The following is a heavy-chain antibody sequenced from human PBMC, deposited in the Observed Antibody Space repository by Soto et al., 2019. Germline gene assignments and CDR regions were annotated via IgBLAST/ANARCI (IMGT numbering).Heavy chain of an antibody. CDR2: IYYSGST. CDR3: ARRRYYDSSGYPFDY. V-gene: IGHV4-39*01. J-gene: IGHJ4*02. D-gene: IGHD3-22*01. Sequence: QLQLQESGPGLVKPSETLSLTCTVSGGSISSSSYYWGWIRQPPGKGLEWIGSIYYSGSTYYNPSRKSRRTTSVDTSKTQFSLKLSSVTAADTAVYYCARRRYYDSSGYPFDYWGQGTLVTVSS. CDR1: GGSISSSSYY.